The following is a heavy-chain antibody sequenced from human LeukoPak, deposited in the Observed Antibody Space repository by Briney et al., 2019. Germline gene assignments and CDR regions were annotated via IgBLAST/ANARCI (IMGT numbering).Heavy chain of an antibody. CDR1: GGTFSNYA. CDR3: ARSYYGDYYMDV. J-gene: IGHJ6*03. V-gene: IGHV1-69*05. D-gene: IGHD4-17*01. CDR2: IIPIFGTA. Sequence: SVKVSCKASGGTFSNYAISWVRQAPGQGLEWMGRIIPIFGTANYAQKFQGRVTITTDESTSTAYMELSSLRSEDTAVYYCARSYYGDYYMDVWGKGTTVTVSS.